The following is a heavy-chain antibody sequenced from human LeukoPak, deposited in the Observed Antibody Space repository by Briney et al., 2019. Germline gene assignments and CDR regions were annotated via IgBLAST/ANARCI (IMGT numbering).Heavy chain of an antibody. CDR1: GGSFSGYY. CDR3: ARGLGGGFDY. D-gene: IGHD1-26*01. V-gene: IGHV4-34*01. Sequence: SETLSLTCAVYGGSFSGYYWSWIRQPPGKGLEWIGEINHSGSTNYNPSLKSRVTISVDTSKNQFSLKLSSVTAADTAVYYCARGLGGGFDYWGQGTLVTVSS. J-gene: IGHJ4*02. CDR2: INHSGST.